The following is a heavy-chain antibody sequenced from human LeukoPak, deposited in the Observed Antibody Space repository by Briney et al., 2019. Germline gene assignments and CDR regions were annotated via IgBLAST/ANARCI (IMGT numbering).Heavy chain of an antibody. D-gene: IGHD6-13*01. J-gene: IGHJ4*02. CDR3: AREGGQIAAAGNFDY. CDR1: GGSISSYY. Sequence: PSETLSLTCTVSGGSISSYYWSWIRQPAGKGLEWVGRIYTSGSTNYNPSLKSRVTMSVDTSKNQFSLKLSSVTAAETAVYYCAREGGQIAAAGNFDYWGQGTLVTVSS. V-gene: IGHV4-4*07. CDR2: IYTSGST.